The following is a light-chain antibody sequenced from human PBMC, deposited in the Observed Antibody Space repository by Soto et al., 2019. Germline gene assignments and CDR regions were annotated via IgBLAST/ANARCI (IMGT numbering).Light chain of an antibody. Sequence: QSVLTQPPSASGTPGQRVTISCSGSSSNIGSNVVNWYQQLPGTAPKLLIYNNYQRPSGVPDRFSGSKSGTSASLAISGLQSDDEADDYCAAWDDSRNGWVFGGGTKLTVL. J-gene: IGLJ3*02. CDR3: AAWDDSRNGWV. V-gene: IGLV1-44*01. CDR2: NNY. CDR1: SSNIGSNV.